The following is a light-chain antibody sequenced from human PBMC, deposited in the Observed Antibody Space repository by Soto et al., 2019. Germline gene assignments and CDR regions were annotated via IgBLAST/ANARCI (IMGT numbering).Light chain of an antibody. V-gene: IGKV1-27*01. Sequence: DIQMTQSPSSVSASVGDRVTITCRSSQDIGNFLSWYQQKPGKVHKLLIYAASTLQSGVPSRFSGSGSGTDFTLTISSLQPQDVATYYCQQSYSTPQVTFGQGTRLNIK. CDR2: AAS. CDR1: QDIGNF. J-gene: IGKJ5*01. CDR3: QQSYSTPQVT.